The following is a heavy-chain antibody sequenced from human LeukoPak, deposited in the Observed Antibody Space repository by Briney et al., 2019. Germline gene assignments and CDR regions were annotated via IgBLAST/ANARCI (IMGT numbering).Heavy chain of an antibody. CDR1: GGSISSSY. V-gene: IGHV4-4*07. CDR3: ARSGSFLFDC. J-gene: IGHJ4*02. Sequence: SESLSLTCTVSGGSISSSYWSWIRPPAGKGMEWIGHVDTSGNPHYNPSLNSRVTMSADASNNHLSLNLSSVTAADTAVYYCARSGSFLFDCWGQGILVTVSS. CDR2: VDTSGNP. D-gene: IGHD1-26*01.